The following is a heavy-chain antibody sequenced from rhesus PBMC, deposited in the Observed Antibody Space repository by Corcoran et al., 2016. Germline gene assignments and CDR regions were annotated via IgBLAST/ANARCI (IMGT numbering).Heavy chain of an antibody. CDR1: GSRFTDYY. Sequence: EVQLVQSGAEVKKPGASVKISCQASGSRFTDYYLHWVRQAPGKGLEWIGRVDPEDGEVAHVKKFQDRGTITAETSTDIAYMELSSLRSEDTAVYSCEIGIIVGRDYWGQGVLVNVSS. CDR3: EIGIIVGRDY. J-gene: IGHJ4*01. CDR2: VDPEDGEV. D-gene: IGHD6-13*01. V-gene: IGHV1-111*02.